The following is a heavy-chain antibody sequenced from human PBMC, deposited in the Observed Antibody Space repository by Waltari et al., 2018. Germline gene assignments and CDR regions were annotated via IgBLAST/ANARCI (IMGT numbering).Heavy chain of an antibody. CDR3: ATETLRVGELSPPPGVDY. V-gene: IGHV3-48*04. D-gene: IGHD3-16*02. Sequence: EVQLVESGGGLVQPGGSLRLSCAASGFTFSSYGMNWVRQAPGKGLEWVSYISRSSSTIYYADSVKGRFTISRDNAKNSLYLPMNSLRAEDTAVYYCATETLRVGELSPPPGVDYWGQGTLVTVSS. J-gene: IGHJ4*02. CDR1: GFTFSSYG. CDR2: ISRSSSTI.